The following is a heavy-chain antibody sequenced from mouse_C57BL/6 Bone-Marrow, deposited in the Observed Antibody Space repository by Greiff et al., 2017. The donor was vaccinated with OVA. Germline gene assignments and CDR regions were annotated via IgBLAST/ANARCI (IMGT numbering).Heavy chain of an antibody. V-gene: IGHV3-6*01. CDR1: GYSITSGYY. CDR2: ISYDGSN. CDR3: AKLGRNYAMDY. D-gene: IGHD4-1*01. J-gene: IGHJ4*01. Sequence: EVQLVESGPGLVKPSQSLSLTCSVTGYSITSGYYWNWIRQFPGNKLEWMGYISYDGSNNYNPSLKNRISITRDTSKNQFFLKLNSVTTEDTATYYCAKLGRNYAMDYWGQGTSVTVSS.